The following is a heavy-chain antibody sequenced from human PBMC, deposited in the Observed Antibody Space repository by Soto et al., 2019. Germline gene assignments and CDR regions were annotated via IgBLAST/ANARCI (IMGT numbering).Heavy chain of an antibody. Sequence: SLKVSCTASGVTFTSYYINWVRQATVQGLDWMGWMNPNSGNTGYAQKFQGRVTMTRNTSISTAYMELSSLRSEDTAVYYCARNGPTMVRGVIITLFSGMDVWGQGTTVTVSS. CDR1: GVTFTSYY. V-gene: IGHV1-8*01. CDR2: MNPNSGNT. D-gene: IGHD3-10*01. CDR3: ARNGPTMVRGVIITLFSGMDV. J-gene: IGHJ6*02.